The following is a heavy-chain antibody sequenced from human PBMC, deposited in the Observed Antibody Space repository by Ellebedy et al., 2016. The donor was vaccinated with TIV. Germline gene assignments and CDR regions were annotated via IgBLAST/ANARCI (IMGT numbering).Heavy chain of an antibody. D-gene: IGHD6-13*01. V-gene: IGHV5-51*01. CDR3: ARLGIAALSGVAY. CDR1: GYNFTNYW. CDR2: IYPGDSDT. J-gene: IGHJ4*02. Sequence: GESLKISXKGSGYNFTNYWIAWVRQMPGKGLEWMGIIYPGDSDTRYSPAFQGKVTISADKSISTAYLQWSSLKASDTAMYYCARLGIAALSGVAYWGQGTLVTVSS.